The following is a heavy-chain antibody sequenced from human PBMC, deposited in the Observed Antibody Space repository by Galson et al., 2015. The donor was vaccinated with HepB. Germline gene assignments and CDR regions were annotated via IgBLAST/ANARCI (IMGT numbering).Heavy chain of an antibody. CDR1: GFTFSSYA. D-gene: IGHD6-13*01. V-gene: IGHV3-30-3*01. CDR3: ASSSSRIDHDAFDI. J-gene: IGHJ3*02. Sequence: SLRLSCAASGFTFSSYAMHWVRQAPGKGLEWVAVISYDGSNKYYADSVKGRFTISRDNSKNTLYLQMNSLRAEDTAVYYCASSSSRIDHDAFDIWGQGTTVTVSS. CDR2: ISYDGSNK.